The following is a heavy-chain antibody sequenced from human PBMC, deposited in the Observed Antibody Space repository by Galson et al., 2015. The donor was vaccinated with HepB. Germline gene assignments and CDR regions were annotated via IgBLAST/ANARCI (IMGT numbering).Heavy chain of an antibody. J-gene: IGHJ4*02. CDR2: ISSSSSYI. Sequence: SVRLSCAASGFTFSSYNMHWVRQAPGKGLEWVASISSSSSYIYYAHSVKGRFTISRDNAKNSLYLQMNSLRAEDTAVYYCARGSAVVVGYFDYWGQGTLVTVSS. CDR1: GFTFSSYN. V-gene: IGHV3-21*01. CDR3: ARGSAVVVGYFDY. D-gene: IGHD2-15*01.